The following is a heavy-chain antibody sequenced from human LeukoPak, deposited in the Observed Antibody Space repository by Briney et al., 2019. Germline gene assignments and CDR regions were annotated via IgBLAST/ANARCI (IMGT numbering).Heavy chain of an antibody. J-gene: IGHJ3*02. V-gene: IGHV3-23*01. CDR2: ISARSDST. CDR1: GFTFSDYA. Sequence: PGGSLRLSCAASGFTFSDYAMTWVRQAPGKGLEWVSDISARSDSTYYAESVKGRFIISRDNSKNTLYLQMNSLRADDTALYYCAKDESTRIAVWGSHRFYAFDIWGQGTMVTVSS. CDR3: AKDESTRIAVWGSHRFYAFDI. D-gene: IGHD3-16*02.